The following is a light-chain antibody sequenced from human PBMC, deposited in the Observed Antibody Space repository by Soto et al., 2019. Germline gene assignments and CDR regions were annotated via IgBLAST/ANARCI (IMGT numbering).Light chain of an antibody. J-gene: IGKJ1*01. Sequence: ENVLTQSPGTLSLSPGERATLSCRASQSVGSAWLAWYQQKPGQAPRLLLYSTSTRATGIPDRFSGSGSGTDFTITIRRLEPEDFAVYYCQQYGSPLWTFGQGTKVEVK. CDR2: STS. V-gene: IGKV3-20*01. CDR1: QSVGSAW. CDR3: QQYGSPLWT.